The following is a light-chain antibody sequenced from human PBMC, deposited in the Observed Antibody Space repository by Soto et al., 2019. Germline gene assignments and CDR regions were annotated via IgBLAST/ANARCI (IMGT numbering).Light chain of an antibody. V-gene: IGKV4-1*01. Sequence: DIVMTQSPDSLAVSLGERATINCKSSQSLLYSSTNKNYLAWYQHKPGQPPNLLIYWSSTREAGVPDRFSVSGSGTDFTLTISSLQAEDVAVYFCQQYYSSPPKFGQGTQVESK. CDR2: WSS. J-gene: IGKJ1*01. CDR3: QQYYSSPPK. CDR1: QSLLYSSTNKNY.